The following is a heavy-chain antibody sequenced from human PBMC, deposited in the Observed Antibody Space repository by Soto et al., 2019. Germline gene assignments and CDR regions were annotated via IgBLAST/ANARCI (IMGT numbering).Heavy chain of an antibody. D-gene: IGHD2-2*01. CDR3: ARRHWHQFDAVDI. CDR2: INAVNGDT. V-gene: IGHV1-3*01. CDR1: GYTFTTST. J-gene: IGHJ3*02. Sequence: QVQLVQSGAEVKKPGASVKISCKASGYTFTTSTMHWVRQAPGQRLEWMGWINAVNGDTKYSQKLQGRVTITRDTSANTVYMDLSSLISEDTAVYYCARRHWHQFDAVDIWGQGTMVTVSS.